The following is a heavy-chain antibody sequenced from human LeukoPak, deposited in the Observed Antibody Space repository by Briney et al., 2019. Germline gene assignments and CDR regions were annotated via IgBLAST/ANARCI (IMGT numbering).Heavy chain of an antibody. D-gene: IGHD2-2*01. V-gene: IGHV3-21*01. CDR1: GFTFSSYS. CDR3: ARDCSSTSCMKMRYYYYGMDV. CDR2: ISSSSRYI. J-gene: IGHJ6*02. Sequence: PGGSLRLSCAASGFTFSSYSMNWVRQAPGKGLEWVSSISSSSRYIYYAGSVKGRFTISRDNAKNSLYLQMNSLRAEDTAVYYCARDCSSTSCMKMRYYYYGMDVWGQGTTVTVSS.